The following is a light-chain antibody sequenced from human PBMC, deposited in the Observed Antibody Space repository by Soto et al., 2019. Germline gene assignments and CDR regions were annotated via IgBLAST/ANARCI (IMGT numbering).Light chain of an antibody. CDR1: SSDIGGYDY. V-gene: IGLV2-8*01. CDR2: EVS. CDR3: CSYAGSNLVR. J-gene: IGLJ2*01. Sequence: QSALTQPPSASGSPGQSVTISCTGTSSDIGGYDYVSWYQQHPGKAPKLMIYEVSKRPSGVPHRFSGSKSANTASLTVSGLQADDESDYYCCSYAGSNLVRFGGGTKLTVL.